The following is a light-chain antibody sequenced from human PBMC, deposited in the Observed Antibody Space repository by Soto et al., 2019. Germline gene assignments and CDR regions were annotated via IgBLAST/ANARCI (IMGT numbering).Light chain of an antibody. CDR3: QQYYSTPRT. CDR2: WAS. CDR1: QSVLYSSNNKNY. V-gene: IGKV4-1*01. J-gene: IGKJ1*01. Sequence: DIVMTQSPDSLAVSLGERATINCKSSQSVLYSSNNKNYLAWYQQKPGQPPKLLIYWASTRESGVPDRFSGSGSGKDFTLTISSLKAEDVAVYYCQQYYSTPRTLGQGTKVDIK.